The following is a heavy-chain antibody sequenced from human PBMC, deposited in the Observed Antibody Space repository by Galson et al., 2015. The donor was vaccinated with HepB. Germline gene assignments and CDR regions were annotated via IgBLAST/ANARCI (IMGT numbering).Heavy chain of an antibody. Sequence: SVKVSCKASGYTFTSYGISWVRQAPGQGLEWMGWISAYNGNTNYAQKLQGRVTMTTDTSTSTAYMELRSLRSDDTAVYYCARSSKRVTIFGTEVDPWGQGTLVTVSS. J-gene: IGHJ5*02. CDR1: GYTFTSYG. V-gene: IGHV1-18*01. CDR3: ARSSKRVTIFGTEVDP. D-gene: IGHD3-3*01. CDR2: ISAYNGNT.